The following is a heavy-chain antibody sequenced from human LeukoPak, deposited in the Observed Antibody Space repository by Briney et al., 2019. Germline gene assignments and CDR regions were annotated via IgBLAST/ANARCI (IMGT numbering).Heavy chain of an antibody. CDR1: GFTVSSNY. J-gene: IGHJ4*02. CDR2: IYSGGST. CDR3: ARVEIFSRTFDY. D-gene: IGHD3-3*01. Sequence: GGSLRLSCAASGFTVSSNYMSWVRQAPGKGLEWVSVIYSGGSTYYADSVKGRFTISRDNSKNTLYLQMNSLRAEDTAVYYCARVEIFSRTFDYWGQGTLVTVSS. V-gene: IGHV3-53*01.